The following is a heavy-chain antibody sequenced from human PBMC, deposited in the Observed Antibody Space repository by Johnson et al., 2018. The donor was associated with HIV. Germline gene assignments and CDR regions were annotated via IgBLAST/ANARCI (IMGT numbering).Heavy chain of an antibody. CDR1: GFTFSNYT. CDR3: AREGIGGSAFDI. CDR2: ISYDGSNK. J-gene: IGHJ3*02. V-gene: IGHV3-30*04. Sequence: QVQLVESGGGVVQPGRSLRLSCAASGFTFSNYTMHWVRQAPGKGLEWVALISYDGSNKYYVDSVKGRFTISRDNAKNSLYLQMNSLSAEDTAVYYCAREGIGGSAFDIWGQGTLVTVSS.